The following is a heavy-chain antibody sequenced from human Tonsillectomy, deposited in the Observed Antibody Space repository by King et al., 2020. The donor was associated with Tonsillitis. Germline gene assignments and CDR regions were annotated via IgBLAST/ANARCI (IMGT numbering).Heavy chain of an antibody. D-gene: IGHD2-15*01. J-gene: IGHJ3*02. CDR3: ARVAPYSDAFDI. CDR1: GYSISSDYY. V-gene: IGHV4-38-2*01. Sequence: VQLQESGPGLVKPSETLSLTCAVSGYSISSDYYWGWIQQPPGKGLEWVGTIYHSGSTYYNPSLKSRLTISVDTSKNQFSLKLSSVTAADTAVYYCARVAPYSDAFDIWGQGTMVTVSS. CDR2: IYHSGST.